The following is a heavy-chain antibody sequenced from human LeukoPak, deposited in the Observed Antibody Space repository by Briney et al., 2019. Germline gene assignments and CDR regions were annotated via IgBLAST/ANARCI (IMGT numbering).Heavy chain of an antibody. V-gene: IGHV3-21*01. D-gene: IGHD3-10*01. CDR1: GFTFSSYS. CDR2: ISSTSTYI. J-gene: IGHJ4*02. CDR3: ARGGFGELY. Sequence: GGSLRLSCAASGFTFSSYSMNWVRQAPGKGLEWVSSISSTSTYIYYADSVKGRFTISRDNAKNSLYLQANSLRAEDTAVYYCARGGFGELYWGQGTLVTVSS.